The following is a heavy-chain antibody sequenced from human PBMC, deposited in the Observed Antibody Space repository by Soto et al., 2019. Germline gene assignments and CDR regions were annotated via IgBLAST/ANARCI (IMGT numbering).Heavy chain of an antibody. V-gene: IGHV3-23*01. J-gene: IGHJ4*02. D-gene: IGHD6-13*01. CDR1: GFTFSSYA. CDR3: ARRGPGTYFDY. CDR2: VSGSGGST. Sequence: EVQLLESGGGLVQPGGSLRLSCAASGFTFSSYAMRWVRQAPGKGLEWVSAVSGSGGSTYYADSVKGRFTISRNNSKNTLYLQMNSLRAEDTAVYYCARRGPGTYFDYWGQGTLVTVSS.